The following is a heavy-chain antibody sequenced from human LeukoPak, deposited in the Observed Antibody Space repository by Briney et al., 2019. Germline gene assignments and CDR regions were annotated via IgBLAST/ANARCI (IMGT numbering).Heavy chain of an antibody. CDR2: ICSSIGCT. V-gene: IGHV3-23*01. J-gene: IGHJ4*02. CDR3: ARISLAPSDNFDS. CDR1: GFTFSSYA. D-gene: IGHD1-1*01. Sequence: GGSLRLSCAASGFTFSSYAMSWVRRAPGKGLEWVSSICSSIGCTYYADSVRGRFAISRDDSKNTLYLQMNSLRAEDTAVYYCARISLAPSDNFDSWGQGTLVTVSS.